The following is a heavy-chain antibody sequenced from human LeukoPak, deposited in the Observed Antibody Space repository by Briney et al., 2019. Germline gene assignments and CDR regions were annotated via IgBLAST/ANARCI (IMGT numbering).Heavy chain of an antibody. Sequence: PGGSLRLSCAASGFTFSSYGMHWVRQAPGKGLEWVAVISYDGSNKYYADSVKGRFTISRDISKNTLYLQMNSLRAEDTAVYYCAKSRYRAPLDYWGQGTLVTVST. D-gene: IGHD2-2*02. V-gene: IGHV3-30*18. CDR2: ISYDGSNK. CDR1: GFTFSSYG. CDR3: AKSRYRAPLDY. J-gene: IGHJ4*02.